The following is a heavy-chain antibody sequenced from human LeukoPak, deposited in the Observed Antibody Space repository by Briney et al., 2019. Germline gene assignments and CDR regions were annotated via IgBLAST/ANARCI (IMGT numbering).Heavy chain of an antibody. V-gene: IGHV3-30*02. Sequence: GGSLRLSCAASGFTLRNFGMHWVRQAPGKGLEWVAFIRHDASDKYYADSVKGRFTISRDNAKNSLYLQMNSLRAEDTAVYYCAREHSNYYDYWGQGTLVTVSS. CDR2: IRHDASDK. D-gene: IGHD2/OR15-2a*01. CDR3: AREHSNYYDY. CDR1: GFTLRNFG. J-gene: IGHJ4*02.